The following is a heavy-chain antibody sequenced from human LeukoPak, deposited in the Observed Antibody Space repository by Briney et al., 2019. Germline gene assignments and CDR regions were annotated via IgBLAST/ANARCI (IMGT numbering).Heavy chain of an antibody. Sequence: ASVKVSCKASGYTFTGYYMHWVRQAPGQGLEWTGWINPNSGGTNYAQKFQGRVTMTRDTSISTAYMELSRLRSDDTAVYYCARENRYCSSTSCYERIGAFDIWGQGTMVTVSS. CDR3: ARENRYCSSTSCYERIGAFDI. J-gene: IGHJ3*02. CDR1: GYTFTGYY. CDR2: INPNSGGT. D-gene: IGHD2-2*01. V-gene: IGHV1-2*02.